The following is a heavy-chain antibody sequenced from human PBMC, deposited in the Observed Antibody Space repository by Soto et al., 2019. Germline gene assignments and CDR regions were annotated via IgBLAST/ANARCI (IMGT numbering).Heavy chain of an antibody. CDR3: ATYSDCTGGGCSANPDH. Sequence: DVHLVESGGGLVQPGGSLRLSCVASGFTFSGYWMSWVRQAPGKGLECVATIKTDGGEEYYVDSVRGRFTISRDNARDSLFLQMNGLRVEDTAIYYCATYSDCTGGGCSANPDHWGQGTLVTVSS. CDR2: IKTDGGEE. V-gene: IGHV3-7*01. J-gene: IGHJ4*02. D-gene: IGHD2-8*02. CDR1: GFTFSGYW.